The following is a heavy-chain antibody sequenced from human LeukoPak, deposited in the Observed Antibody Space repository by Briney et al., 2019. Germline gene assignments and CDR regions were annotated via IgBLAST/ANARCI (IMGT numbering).Heavy chain of an antibody. CDR2: IIPILGIA. D-gene: IGHD3-3*01. Sequence: SVKVSCKASGGTFSSYAISWVRQAPGQGLEWMGRIIPILGIANYAQKFQGRVTITADKSTSTAYMALSSLRSEDTAVYYCASRSSIWSGYQDTLYYFDSWGQGTLVTVSS. CDR1: GGTFSSYA. CDR3: ASRSSIWSGYQDTLYYFDS. J-gene: IGHJ4*02. V-gene: IGHV1-69*04.